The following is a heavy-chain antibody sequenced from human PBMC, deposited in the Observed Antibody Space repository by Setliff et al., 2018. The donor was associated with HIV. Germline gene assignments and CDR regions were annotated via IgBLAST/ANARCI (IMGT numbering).Heavy chain of an antibody. D-gene: IGHD3-3*01. V-gene: IGHV4-39*01. CDR3: ARSQPDTIFGVVTFDC. J-gene: IGHJ4*02. CDR2: VYYRGRT. Sequence: LSLTCTVSGGSMSSSGPGYYWGWVRQTPGGGLEWIGSVYYRGRTYYNPSLKSRVTISVDTSKNQLSLRLTSMAAADTAMYYCARSQPDTIFGVVTFDCWGQGKRVTV. CDR1: GGSMSSSGPGYY.